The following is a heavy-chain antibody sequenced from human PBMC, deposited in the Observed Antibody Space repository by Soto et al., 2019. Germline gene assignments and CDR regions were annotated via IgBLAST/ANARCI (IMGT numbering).Heavy chain of an antibody. V-gene: IGHV4-59*08. D-gene: IGHD3-9*01. CDR1: GGSISSYY. J-gene: IGHJ4*02. Sequence: SETLSLTCTVSGGSISSYYWSWIRQPPGKGLEWIGYIYYSGSTNYNPSLKSRVTISVDTSKNQFSLKLSSVTAADTAVYYCARRHYDILTGLAYYFDYWGQGTLVTVSS. CDR2: IYYSGST. CDR3: ARRHYDILTGLAYYFDY.